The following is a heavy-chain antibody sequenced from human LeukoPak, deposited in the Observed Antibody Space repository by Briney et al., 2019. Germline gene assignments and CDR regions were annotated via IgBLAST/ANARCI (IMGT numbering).Heavy chain of an antibody. J-gene: IGHJ5*02. CDR3: ARDRQWLVDH. V-gene: IGHV4-34*01. CDR1: GGSFSGYY. Sequence: SETLSLTCAVYGGSFSGYYWSWIRQPPGKGLEWIGEINHSGSTNYNPSLKGRVTMSVDTSKNQFSLKLSSVTAADTAVYYCARDRQWLVDHWGQGTLVTVSS. D-gene: IGHD6-19*01. CDR2: INHSGST.